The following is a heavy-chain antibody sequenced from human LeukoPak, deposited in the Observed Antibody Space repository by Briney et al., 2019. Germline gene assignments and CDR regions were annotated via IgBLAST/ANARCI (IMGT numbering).Heavy chain of an antibody. CDR1: GGTFSSYA. D-gene: IGHD1-26*01. CDR2: IIPIFGTA. V-gene: IGHV1-69*13. CDR3: ASSVSEGELHH. Sequence: SVKVSCKASGGTFSSYAISWVRQPPGQGLEWMGGIIPIFGTANYAQKFQGRVTITADESTSTAYMELSSLRSEDTAVYYCASSVSEGELHHWGQGTLVTVSS. J-gene: IGHJ5*02.